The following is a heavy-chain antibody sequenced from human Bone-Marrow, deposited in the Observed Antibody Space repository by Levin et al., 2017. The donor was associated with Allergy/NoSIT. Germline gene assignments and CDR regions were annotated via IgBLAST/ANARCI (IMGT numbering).Heavy chain of an antibody. J-gene: IGHJ6*02. CDR1: GFTFSSYA. CDR2: ISYDGSNK. V-gene: IGHV3-30*04. CDR3: ARDFTSSWYLRYYYYGMDV. D-gene: IGHD6-13*01. Sequence: GGSLRLSCAASGFTFSSYAMHWVRQAPGKGLEWVAVISYDGSNKYYADSVKGRFTISRDNSKNTLYLQMNSLRAEDTAVYYCARDFTSSWYLRYYYYGMDVWGQGTTVTVSS.